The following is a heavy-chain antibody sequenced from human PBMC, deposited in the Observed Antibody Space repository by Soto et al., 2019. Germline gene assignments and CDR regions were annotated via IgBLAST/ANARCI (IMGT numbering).Heavy chain of an antibody. J-gene: IGHJ4*02. Sequence: QVQLQESGPGLVKPSETLSLTCTVSGGSISSYYWSWIRQPPGKGLAWIGYIYYSGSTNYNPSLKRRVTISVDTSKNQFSLKLSSVTAADTAVYYCARDSHSQYSSGWSFDYWGQGTLVTVSS. D-gene: IGHD6-19*01. V-gene: IGHV4-59*01. CDR2: IYYSGST. CDR3: ARDSHSQYSSGWSFDY. CDR1: GGSISSYY.